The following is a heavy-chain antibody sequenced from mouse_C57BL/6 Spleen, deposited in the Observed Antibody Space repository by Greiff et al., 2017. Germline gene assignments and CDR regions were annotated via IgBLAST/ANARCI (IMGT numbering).Heavy chain of an antibody. J-gene: IGHJ1*03. V-gene: IGHV1-64*01. CDR3: ASGTTGVAKEYWYFDV. CDR2: IHPNSGST. D-gene: IGHD1-1*01. CDR1: GYTFTSYW. Sequence: QVQLQQPGAELVKPGASVKLSCKASGYTFTSYWMHWVKQRPGQGLEWIGMIHPNSGSTNYNEKFKSKATLTVDKSSSTAYMQLSGLTSEDSAVYYCASGTTGVAKEYWYFDVWGTGTTGTVSS.